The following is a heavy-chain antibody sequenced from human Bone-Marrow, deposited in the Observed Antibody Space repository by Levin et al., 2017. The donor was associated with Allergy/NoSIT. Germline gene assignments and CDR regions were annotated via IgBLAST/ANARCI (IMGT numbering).Heavy chain of an antibody. V-gene: IGHV3-23*01. Sequence: PGGSLRLSCTASGFASGFTFVSYGMSWVRQAPGKGLEWVAAISGSGGEANYADSVRGRFVISRDNSKNTLNLQLNSLRAEDTAVYYCTKALRITASTFDCFDPWGQGTQVTVSS. J-gene: IGHJ5*02. D-gene: IGHD1-20*01. CDR1: GFTFVSYG. CDR3: TKALRITASTFDCFDP. CDR2: ISGSGGEA.